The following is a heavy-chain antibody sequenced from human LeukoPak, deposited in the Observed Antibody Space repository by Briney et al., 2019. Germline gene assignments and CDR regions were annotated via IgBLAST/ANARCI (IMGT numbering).Heavy chain of an antibody. D-gene: IGHD6-13*01. CDR2: SDSDETSI. V-gene: IGHV3-74*01. Sequence: PGGSLRLSCAASGFIFSNYWMHWVRQAPGKGLVWVSRSDSDETSISYADSVKGRFTISRDNAKNTLYLQMNSLRAEDTAVYYCARGVAGLYYYYYMDVWGKGTTVTVSS. CDR1: GFIFSNYW. J-gene: IGHJ6*03. CDR3: ARGVAGLYYYYYMDV.